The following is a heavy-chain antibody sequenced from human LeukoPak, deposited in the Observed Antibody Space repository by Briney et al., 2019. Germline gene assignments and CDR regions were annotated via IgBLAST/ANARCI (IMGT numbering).Heavy chain of an antibody. CDR3: ARQPPPSDSSGHPGVVGWFDP. CDR2: ISGSGGST. J-gene: IGHJ5*02. CDR1: GFTFSSYA. Sequence: GGSLRLSCAASGFTFSSYAMSWVRQAPGKGLEWVSAISGSGGSTYYADSVKGRFTISRDNSKNTLYLQMNSLRAEDTAVYYCARQPPPSDSSGHPGVVGWFDPWGQGTLVTVSS. D-gene: IGHD3-22*01. V-gene: IGHV3-23*01.